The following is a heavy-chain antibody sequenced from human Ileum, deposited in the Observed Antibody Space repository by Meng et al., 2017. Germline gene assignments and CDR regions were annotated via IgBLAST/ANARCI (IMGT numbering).Heavy chain of an antibody. D-gene: IGHD7-27*01. V-gene: IGHV4-30-4*01. CDR2: IYYSGNT. J-gene: IGHJ4*02. Sequence: QVQLTASGPGLVKPSQTPSLTCTVSGGYISSGDYYWSWIRQPPGKGMEWIGYIYYSGNTYYNPSLKSRVSMSVDTSKKQISLKLNSVTAADTAVYYCARRTGEVDLLDYWGQGTLVTVSS. CDR1: GGYISSGDYY. CDR3: ARRTGEVDLLDY.